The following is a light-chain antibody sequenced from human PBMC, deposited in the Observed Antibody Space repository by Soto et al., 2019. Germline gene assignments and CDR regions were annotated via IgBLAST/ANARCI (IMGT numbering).Light chain of an antibody. J-gene: IGKJ4*01. Sequence: DIQLTQSPSFLSASVGDRVTITCRTSQDISSYLAWYQQKPGKAPQLLISAASTLQSGVPSRFSGSGSGTEFTLPISSLQPEDFATYYCQQLKSYPLSFGGGTKVEI. CDR2: AAS. CDR3: QQLKSYPLS. V-gene: IGKV1-9*01. CDR1: QDISSY.